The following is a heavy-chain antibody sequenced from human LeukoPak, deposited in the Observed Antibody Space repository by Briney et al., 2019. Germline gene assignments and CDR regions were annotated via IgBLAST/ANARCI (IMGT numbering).Heavy chain of an antibody. CDR3: ARDKGTSGWFDP. CDR2: IYYSGST. D-gene: IGHD3/OR15-3a*01. V-gene: IGHV4-59*01. J-gene: IGHJ5*02. CDR1: AVSISSYY. Sequence: PSETLSLTCTGSAVSISSYYWSWIRQPPGKGLEWIGYIYYSGSTNYNPSLKSRVTISVDTSKNQFSLKLSSVTAADTAVYYCARDKGTSGWFDPWGQGTLVTVSS.